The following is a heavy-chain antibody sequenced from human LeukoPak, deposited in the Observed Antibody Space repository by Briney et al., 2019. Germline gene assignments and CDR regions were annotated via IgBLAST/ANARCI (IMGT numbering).Heavy chain of an antibody. Sequence: ASVKVSCKVSGYTLTELSMHWVRQAPGKGLEWMGGFDPEDGETIYAQKFQGRVTMTEDTSTDTAYMELSSLRSEDTAVYYCARDDDTGEYDFWSGYYRHWGQGTLVTVSS. D-gene: IGHD3-3*01. J-gene: IGHJ4*02. CDR1: GYTLTELS. CDR3: ARDDDTGEYDFWSGYYRH. CDR2: FDPEDGET. V-gene: IGHV1-24*01.